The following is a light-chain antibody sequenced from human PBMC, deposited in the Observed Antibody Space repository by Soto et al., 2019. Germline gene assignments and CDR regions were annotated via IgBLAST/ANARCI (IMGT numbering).Light chain of an antibody. Sequence: DIQMTQSPSSLSASIGDRVTITCQASQDIYSYLNWYQQKPGKAPKLLIFDASTLEPGVPSRFSGSGSGADFTFAISSLQPEDVGTYYCQQSHNLPLTFGGGTKVQIK. CDR3: QQSHNLPLT. CDR2: DAS. V-gene: IGKV1-33*01. CDR1: QDIYSY. J-gene: IGKJ4*01.